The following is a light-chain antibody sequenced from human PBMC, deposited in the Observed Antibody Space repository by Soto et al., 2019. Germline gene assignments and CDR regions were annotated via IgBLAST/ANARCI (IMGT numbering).Light chain of an antibody. V-gene: IGKV1-6*01. J-gene: IGKJ1*01. CDR3: LQDYTYRWT. CDR2: GAS. CDR1: QAIRND. Sequence: AIQMAQSPSSLSASVGDRVTITCRASQAIRNDLGWYQQKPGKAPNLLIFGASNLQAGVPVRFSASGSGTNFSLTISNLQPEDFASYYCLQDYTYRWTFGQGTKVDI.